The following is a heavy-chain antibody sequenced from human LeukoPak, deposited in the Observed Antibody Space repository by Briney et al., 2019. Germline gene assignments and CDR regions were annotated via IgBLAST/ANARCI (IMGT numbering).Heavy chain of an antibody. Sequence: PGGSLRLSCAATGFTFSDYYMSWLRQAPGKGLEWISYISSSGSADYYADSVQGRFTVSRDNAKSSLYLQMNSLRAEDTAVYYCARTQKYYDLWSGINWGQGTLVTVSS. D-gene: IGHD3-3*01. CDR3: ARTQKYYDLWSGIN. CDR2: ISSSGSAD. J-gene: IGHJ4*02. V-gene: IGHV3-11*04. CDR1: GFTFSDYY.